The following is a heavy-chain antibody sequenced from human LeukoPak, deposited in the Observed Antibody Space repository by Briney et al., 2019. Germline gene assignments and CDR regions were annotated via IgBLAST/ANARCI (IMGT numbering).Heavy chain of an antibody. CDR2: ISWNSGSI. Sequence: RRSLGLSCAASGFTFDDYAMHWVRQAPGKGLEWVSGISWNSGSIGYADSVKGRFTISRDNAKNSLYLQMNSLRAEDMALYYCAKESSSGYYFDYWGQGTLVTVSS. J-gene: IGHJ4*02. CDR1: GFTFDDYA. D-gene: IGHD6-19*01. CDR3: AKESSSGYYFDY. V-gene: IGHV3-9*03.